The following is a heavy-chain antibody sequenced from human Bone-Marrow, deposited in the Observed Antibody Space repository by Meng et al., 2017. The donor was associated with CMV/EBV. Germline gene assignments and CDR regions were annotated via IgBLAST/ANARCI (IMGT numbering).Heavy chain of an antibody. D-gene: IGHD3-22*01. V-gene: IGHV4-39*01. CDR2: IYYSGST. CDR3: ARHSSGQRPYFDY. Sequence: GSLRLSCTVSGGSISSNSYYWGWIRQPPGKGLEWIGNIYYSGSTYYNPSLKSRLTISVDTSENQFSLRLGSVTAADTAVYYCARHSSGQRPYFDYWGQGTLVTVSS. CDR1: GGSISSNSYY. J-gene: IGHJ4*02.